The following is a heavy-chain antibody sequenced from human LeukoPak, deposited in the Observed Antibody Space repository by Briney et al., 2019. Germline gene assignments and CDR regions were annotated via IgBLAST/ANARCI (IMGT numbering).Heavy chain of an antibody. CDR3: ARDPGYDFWSGSLFDY. Sequence: GGSLRLSCAASGFTFSSYAMHWVRQAPGKELEYVSAISSNGGSTYYANSVKGRFTISRDNSKNTLYLQMGSLRAEDMAVYYCARDPGYDFWSGSLFDYWGQGTLVTVSS. V-gene: IGHV3-64*01. CDR2: ISSNGGST. J-gene: IGHJ4*02. D-gene: IGHD3-3*01. CDR1: GFTFSSYA.